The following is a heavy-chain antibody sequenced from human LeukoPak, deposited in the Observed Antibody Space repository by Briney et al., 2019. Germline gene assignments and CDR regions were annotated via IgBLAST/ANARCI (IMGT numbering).Heavy chain of an antibody. CDR1: GYTFTGYY. CDR2: INPDSGGT. V-gene: IGHV1-2*04. Sequence: ASVKVSCKASGYTFTGYYMHWVRQAPGQGLEWMGWINPDSGGTNYAQKFQGWVTMTRDTSISTAYMELSRLRSDDTAVYYCARVRGVTTLGYWGQGTLVTVSS. CDR3: ARVRGVTTLGY. J-gene: IGHJ4*02. D-gene: IGHD4-17*01.